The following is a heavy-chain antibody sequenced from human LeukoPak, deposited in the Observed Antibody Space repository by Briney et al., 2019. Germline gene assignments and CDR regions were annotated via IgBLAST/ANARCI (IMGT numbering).Heavy chain of an antibody. CDR1: GFTVSTNC. D-gene: IGHD5-18*01. CDR2: IYTGVTP. J-gene: IGHJ4*02. Sequence: PGGSLRLSWAASGFTVSTNCMTWVRQAPGKGLEWVATIYTGVTPYSPNSVMGRFTISRHNSRNTLYLQMNSLRAEDTAVYYCARVDTVMAYYFDLWGQGTLVTVSS. V-gene: IGHV3-53*04. CDR3: ARVDTVMAYYFDL.